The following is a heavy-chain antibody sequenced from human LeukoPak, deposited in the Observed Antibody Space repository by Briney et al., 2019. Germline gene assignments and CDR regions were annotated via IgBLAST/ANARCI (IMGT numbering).Heavy chain of an antibody. CDR2: INPNSGGS. V-gene: IGHV1-2*02. CDR3: ARGFDYYDSSGYNSDAFDI. Sequence: ASVKVSCKASGYTFTGYYIHWVRQAPGQGLEWMGWINPNSGGSKYAQKFQGRVTMTRDTSISTAYMELSRLRYDDTAVYYCARGFDYYDSSGYNSDAFDIWGQGTMVTVSS. J-gene: IGHJ3*02. CDR1: GYTFTGYY. D-gene: IGHD3-22*01.